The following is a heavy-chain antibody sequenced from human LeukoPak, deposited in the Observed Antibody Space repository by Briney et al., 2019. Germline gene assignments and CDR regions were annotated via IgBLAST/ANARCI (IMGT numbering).Heavy chain of an antibody. CDR1: GFTFSSYA. J-gene: IGHJ5*02. CDR2: MRFDGSNK. Sequence: GGSLRLSCAASGFTFSSYAMSWVRQAPGKGLEWVAFMRFDGSNKYYADSVKGRFTISRDNSKNTLYLQMNSLRAEDTAVYYCAKAGSSGWLYNWFDPWGQGTLVAVSS. CDR3: AKAGSSGWLYNWFDP. D-gene: IGHD6-19*01. V-gene: IGHV3-30*02.